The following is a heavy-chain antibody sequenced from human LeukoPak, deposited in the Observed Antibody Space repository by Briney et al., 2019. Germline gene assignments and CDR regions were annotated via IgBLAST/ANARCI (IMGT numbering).Heavy chain of an antibody. CDR3: ARSPKVGMATLYWFDP. Sequence: SETLSLACTVSGGSISSYYWSWIRQPPGKGLEWIGYIYYSGSTNYNPSLKSRVTISVDTSKNQFSLKLSSVTAADTAVYYCARSPKVGMATLYWFDPWGQGTLVTVSS. CDR1: GGSISSYY. V-gene: IGHV4-59*01. D-gene: IGHD5-24*01. J-gene: IGHJ5*02. CDR2: IYYSGST.